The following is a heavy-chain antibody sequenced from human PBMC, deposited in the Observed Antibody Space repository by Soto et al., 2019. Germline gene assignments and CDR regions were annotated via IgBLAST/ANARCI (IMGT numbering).Heavy chain of an antibody. CDR1: GYTFTGYY. V-gene: IGHV1-2*04. D-gene: IGHD5-18*01. CDR3: ARASDVDTAMARVEYYYGMDV. J-gene: IGHJ6*02. Sequence: QVQLVQSGAEVKKPGASVKVSCKASGYTFTGYYMHWVRQAPGQGLEWMGWINPNSGGTNYAQKFQGWVTMTRDTSISTAYMELSRLRSDDTAVYYCARASDVDTAMARVEYYYGMDVWGQGTTVTVSS. CDR2: INPNSGGT.